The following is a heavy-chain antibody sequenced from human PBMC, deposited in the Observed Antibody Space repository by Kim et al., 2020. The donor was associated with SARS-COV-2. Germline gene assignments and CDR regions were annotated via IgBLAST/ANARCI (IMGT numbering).Heavy chain of an antibody. CDR1: GFTFSGSA. Sequence: GGSLRLSCAASGFTFSGSAMHWVRQASGKGLEWVGRIRSKANSYATAYAASVKGRFTISRDDSKNTAYLQMNSLKTEDTAVYYCTRRIYCSGGSCDSQYYFDYWGRGTLVTVCS. D-gene: IGHD2-15*01. CDR3: TRRIYCSGGSCDSQYYFDY. V-gene: IGHV3-73*01. CDR2: IRSKANSYAT. J-gene: IGHJ4*02.